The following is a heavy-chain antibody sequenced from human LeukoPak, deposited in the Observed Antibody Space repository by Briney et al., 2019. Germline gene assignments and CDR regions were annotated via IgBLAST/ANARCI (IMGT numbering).Heavy chain of an antibody. J-gene: IGHJ4*02. CDR3: ARDYYDSSGYSSLFDY. Sequence: PGGSLRLSCAASGFTFSSYWMSWVRQAPGKGLEWVANIKQDGSEKYYVDSVKGRFTISRDNAKNSLYLQMNSLRAEDTAVYYCARDYYDSSGYSSLFDYWGREPWSPSPQ. CDR1: GFTFSSYW. D-gene: IGHD3-22*01. CDR2: IKQDGSEK. V-gene: IGHV3-7*03.